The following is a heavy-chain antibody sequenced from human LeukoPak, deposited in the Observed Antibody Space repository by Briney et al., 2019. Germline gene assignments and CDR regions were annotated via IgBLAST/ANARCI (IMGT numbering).Heavy chain of an antibody. J-gene: IGHJ5*02. Sequence: SETLSLTCTVSGGSLSRGDYCWSWIRQPPGKGLEWIGYIYYSGSTYYNPSLKSRVTISVDTSKNQFSLKLSSVTAADTAVYYCAGNIVVVPAAMGIWFDPWGQGTLVTVSS. CDR3: AGNIVVVPAAMGIWFDP. CDR1: GGSLSRGDYC. D-gene: IGHD2-2*01. CDR2: IYYSGST. V-gene: IGHV4-30-4*08.